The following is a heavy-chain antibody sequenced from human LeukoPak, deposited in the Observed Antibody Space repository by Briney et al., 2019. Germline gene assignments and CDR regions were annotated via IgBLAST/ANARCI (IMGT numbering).Heavy chain of an antibody. D-gene: IGHD6-13*01. CDR1: GFTFSSYA. J-gene: IGHJ3*02. Sequence: GGSLRLSCAASGFTFSSYAMSWVRQAPGKGLEWVSAISGSGGSTYYADSVKGRFTISRDNSKNTLYMRMNSLRAEDTAVYYCAKRVYAAAGREAFDIWGQGTMVTVSS. CDR3: AKRVYAAAGREAFDI. V-gene: IGHV3-23*01. CDR2: ISGSGGST.